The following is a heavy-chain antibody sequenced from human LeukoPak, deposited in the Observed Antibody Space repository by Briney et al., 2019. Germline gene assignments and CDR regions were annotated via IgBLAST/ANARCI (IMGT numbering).Heavy chain of an antibody. J-gene: IGHJ4*02. V-gene: IGHV3-23*01. CDR1: GFTFSTYA. CDR2: ISPSGGNT. CDR3: AKGARNTAPDY. D-gene: IGHD5-18*01. Sequence: GGSLRLSCTASGFTFSTYAMSWVRQAPGKGLEWVSSISPSGGNTYYADSVKGRFTISRDNPKNTVYLQMNSLTAEDTAVYYCAKGARNTAPDYWGQGTLVTVFS.